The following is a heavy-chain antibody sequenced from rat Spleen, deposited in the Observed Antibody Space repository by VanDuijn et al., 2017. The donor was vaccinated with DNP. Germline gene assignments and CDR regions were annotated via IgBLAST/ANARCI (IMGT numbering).Heavy chain of an antibody. CDR3: TTHYNNYVVGALDA. V-gene: IGHV5S13*01. Sequence: EVQLVESGGGLVQPGRSLKLSCAASGFIFSNYDMAWVRQAPTKGLEWVASINTGGSGTFYPDSVKGRFTISRDNAKNSQYLQMDSLRSEDTATYYCTTHYNNYVVGALDAWGQGTSVTVSS. CDR2: INTGGSGT. D-gene: IGHD1-10*01. J-gene: IGHJ4*01. CDR1: GFIFSNYD.